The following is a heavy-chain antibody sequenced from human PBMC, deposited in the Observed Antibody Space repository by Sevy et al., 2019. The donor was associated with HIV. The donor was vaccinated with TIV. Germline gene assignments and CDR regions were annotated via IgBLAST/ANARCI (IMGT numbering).Heavy chain of an antibody. CDR3: AAMSTVTKGDALDI. Sequence: SETLSLTCTISGYSIRSGYYWGWIRQPPGKGLEWIGSMYHSGTTYYNASLKGRVTISADTSKNQFSLKLTSVTAADTAIYQCAAMSTVTKGDALDIWGQGTMVTVSS. J-gene: IGHJ3*02. V-gene: IGHV4-38-2*02. D-gene: IGHD4-17*01. CDR1: GYSIRSGYY. CDR2: MYHSGTT.